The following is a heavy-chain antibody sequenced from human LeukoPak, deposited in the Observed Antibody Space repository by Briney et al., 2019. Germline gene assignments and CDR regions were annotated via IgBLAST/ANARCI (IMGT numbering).Heavy chain of an antibody. J-gene: IGHJ4*02. D-gene: IGHD6-19*01. CDR2: ISSSGSTI. CDR1: GFTFSSYE. Sequence: GGSLRLSCAASGFTFSSYEMNWVRQAPGKGLEWVSYISSSGSTIYYADSVKGRFTISRDNAKNSLYLQMNSLRAEDTAVYYCARRPIAVAFFDYWGQGTLVTVSS. V-gene: IGHV3-48*03. CDR3: ARRPIAVAFFDY.